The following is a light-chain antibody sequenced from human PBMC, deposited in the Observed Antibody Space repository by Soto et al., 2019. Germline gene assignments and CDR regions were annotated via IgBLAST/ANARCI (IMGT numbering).Light chain of an antibody. CDR1: SSDIGASNF. CDR2: EAT. J-gene: IGLJ1*01. CDR3: ISYKTDDTFL. V-gene: IGLV2-14*01. Sequence: QSSLTQPPSVYGSPGQSITVSCTGTSSDIGASNFVSWYQHLPGRAPKVIIFEATNRPSGVYNRFSGSKSGITAYLTISGLQADDEAEHFCISYKTDDTFLFGTGTKVTV.